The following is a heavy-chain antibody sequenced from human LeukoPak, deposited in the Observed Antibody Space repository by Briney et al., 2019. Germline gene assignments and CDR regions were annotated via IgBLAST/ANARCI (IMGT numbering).Heavy chain of an antibody. CDR1: GGSISSGDYY. D-gene: IGHD6-13*01. Sequence: PSQTLSLTCTVSGGSISSGDYYWSWIRQPPGKGLEWIGRIYTSGSTNYNPSLKSRVTMSVDTSKNQFSLKLSSVTAADTAVYYCARAQYSSSWYVDYWGQGTLVTVSS. J-gene: IGHJ4*02. CDR2: IYTSGST. V-gene: IGHV4-61*02. CDR3: ARAQYSSSWYVDY.